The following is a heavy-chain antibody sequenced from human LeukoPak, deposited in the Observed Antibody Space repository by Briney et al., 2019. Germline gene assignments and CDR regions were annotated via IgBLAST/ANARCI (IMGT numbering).Heavy chain of an antibody. CDR3: AARYDYIWGSYRYGFDY. J-gene: IGHJ4*02. Sequence: SETLSLTCAVYGGSFSGYYWSWIRQPPGKGLEWIGEINDSGSTNYNPSPKSRVTISVDTSKNQFSLKLSSVTGADTAVYYCAARYDYIWGSYRYGFDYWGQGTLVTVSS. D-gene: IGHD3-16*02. CDR1: GGSFSGYY. V-gene: IGHV4-34*01. CDR2: INDSGST.